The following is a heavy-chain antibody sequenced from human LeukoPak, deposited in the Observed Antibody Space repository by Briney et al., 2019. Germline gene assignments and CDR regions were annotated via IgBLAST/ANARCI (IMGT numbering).Heavy chain of an antibody. J-gene: IGHJ4*02. CDR1: GFTFSSYE. Sequence: GGSLRLSCAASGFTFSSYEMNWVRQAPGKGLEWVSYISRSGSTIYYADSVKGRFTISRDNAKNSLYLQMNSLRGEDTAAYYCARDLAMVHFDYWGQGTLVTVSS. CDR3: ARDLAMVHFDY. D-gene: IGHD5-18*01. CDR2: ISRSGSTI. V-gene: IGHV3-48*03.